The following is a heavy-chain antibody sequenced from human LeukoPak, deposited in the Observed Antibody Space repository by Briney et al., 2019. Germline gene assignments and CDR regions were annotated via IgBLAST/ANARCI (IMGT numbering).Heavy chain of an antibody. J-gene: IGHJ4*02. CDR3: AKSPWNGKFRAYFDY. CDR2: ISDGGSFT. V-gene: IGHV3-23*01. Sequence: PGGTLRLSCAASGFTFSDYGMTWVRQAPGKGLEWVSTISDGGSFTYYADSVKGRFTISRDNSKNTLYLQMNSLRAEDTAVYYCAKSPWNGKFRAYFDYWGQGTLVTVSS. D-gene: IGHD1-1*01. CDR1: GFTFSDYG.